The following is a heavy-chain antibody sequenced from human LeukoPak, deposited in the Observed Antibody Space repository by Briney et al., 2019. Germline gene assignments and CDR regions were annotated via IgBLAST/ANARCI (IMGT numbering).Heavy chain of an antibody. J-gene: IGHJ3*02. CDR1: GGSISSGDYY. D-gene: IGHD3-22*01. CDR2: IYYSGST. CDR3: AREGYDSSGYYFAMIFDI. Sequence: SETLSLTCTVSGGSISSGDYYWSWIRQPPGKGLEWIVYIYYSGSTYYNPSLKSRVTISVDTSKNQFSLKLSSVTAADTAVYYCAREGYDSSGYYFAMIFDIWGQGTMVTVSS. V-gene: IGHV4-30-4*01.